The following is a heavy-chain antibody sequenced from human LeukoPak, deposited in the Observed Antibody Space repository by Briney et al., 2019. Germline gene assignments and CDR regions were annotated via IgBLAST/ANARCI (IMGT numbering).Heavy chain of an antibody. J-gene: IGHJ4*02. CDR1: GYSISSGYY. Sequence: PSETLSLTCTVSGYSISSGYYWGWIRQPPGKGLEWIGYIYHSGSTYYNPSLKSRVTISVDRSKNQFSLKLTSVTAADTAVYYCARGTRISGYGNYWGQGTLVTVSS. V-gene: IGHV4-38-2*02. D-gene: IGHD5-12*01. CDR3: ARGTRISGYGNY. CDR2: IYHSGST.